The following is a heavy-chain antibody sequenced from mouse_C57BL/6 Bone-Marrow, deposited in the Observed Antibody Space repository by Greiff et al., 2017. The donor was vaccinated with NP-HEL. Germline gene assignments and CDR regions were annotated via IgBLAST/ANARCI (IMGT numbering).Heavy chain of an antibody. CDR2: IYPRSGNT. Sequence: VQLQQSGAELARPGASVKLSCKASGYTFTSYGISWVKQRTGQGLEWIGEIYPRSGNTYYNEKFKGKATLTADKSSSTAYMELRSLTSEDSAVYFCARAGTTGSYAMDYWGQGTSVTVSS. J-gene: IGHJ4*01. CDR1: GYTFTSYG. CDR3: ARAGTTGSYAMDY. V-gene: IGHV1-81*01. D-gene: IGHD1-1*01.